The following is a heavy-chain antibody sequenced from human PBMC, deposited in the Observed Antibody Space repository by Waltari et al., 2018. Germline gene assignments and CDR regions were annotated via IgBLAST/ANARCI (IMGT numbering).Heavy chain of an antibody. CDR2: IIPIFGTA. D-gene: IGHD6-6*01. CDR3: ARYSSSSFYFDY. CDR1: GATFSSYA. Sequence: QVQLVQSGAEVKKPGSSVKVSCKASGATFSSYAISWVRPAPGQGLEWMGGIIPIFGTANYAQKFQGRVTITADESTSTAYMELSSLRSEDTAVYYCARYSSSSFYFDYWGQGTLVTVSS. V-gene: IGHV1-69*12. J-gene: IGHJ4*02.